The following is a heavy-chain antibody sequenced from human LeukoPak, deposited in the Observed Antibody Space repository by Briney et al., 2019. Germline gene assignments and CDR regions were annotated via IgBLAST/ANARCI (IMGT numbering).Heavy chain of an antibody. J-gene: IGHJ4*02. D-gene: IGHD4-17*01. Sequence: PSGTLSLTCTVSGGSLSGDYWSSLRQPPRKGLEWMGYIHYTGSSNYNPSLKSRVTMSVETSKNQLSLTLGSVTAADTAVYDCARGTETTGYFYFWGPGTLITVSS. CDR2: IHYTGSS. V-gene: IGHV4-59*01. CDR1: GGSLSGDY. CDR3: ARGTETTGYFYF.